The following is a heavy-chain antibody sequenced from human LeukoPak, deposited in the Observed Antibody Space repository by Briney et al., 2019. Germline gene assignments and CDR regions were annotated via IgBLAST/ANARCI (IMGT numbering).Heavy chain of an antibody. CDR3: ARGLAYGDRRSVGY. Sequence: TSETLSLTCAVYGGSFSGYYWSWIRQPPGKGLEWIGEINHSGSTNYNPSLKSRVTISVDTSKNQFSLKLSSATAADTAVYYCARGLAYGDRRSVGYWGQGTLVTVSS. J-gene: IGHJ4*02. CDR1: GGSFSGYY. CDR2: INHSGST. D-gene: IGHD4-17*01. V-gene: IGHV4-34*01.